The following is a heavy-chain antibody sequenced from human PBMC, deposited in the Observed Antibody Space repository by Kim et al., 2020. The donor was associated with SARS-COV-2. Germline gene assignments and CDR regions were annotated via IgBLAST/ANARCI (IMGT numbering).Heavy chain of an antibody. V-gene: IGHV3-74*01. J-gene: IGHJ6*03. Sequence: GGSLRLSCAASGFTFSSYWMHWVRQAPGKGLVWVSRINSDGSSTSYADSVKGRFTISRDNAKNTLYLQMNSLRAEDTAVYYCARGNRMIRFLEWSPDGYMDVWGKGTTVTVSS. CDR1: GFTFSSYW. CDR2: INSDGSST. CDR3: ARGNRMIRFLEWSPDGYMDV. D-gene: IGHD3-3*01.